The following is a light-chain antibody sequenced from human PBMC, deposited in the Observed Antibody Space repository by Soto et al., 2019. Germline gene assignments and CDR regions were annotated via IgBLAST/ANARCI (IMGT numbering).Light chain of an antibody. CDR2: LNSDGSH. Sequence: QSVLTQSSSASASLGSSVKLTCTLSSGHISYAIAWHQQQPEKGPRYLMKLNSDGSHSKGDGIPDRFSGSSSGAERYLTISSLQSEDEADYYCQTWGTGIRVFGGGTKVTVL. J-gene: IGLJ3*02. V-gene: IGLV4-69*01. CDR3: QTWGTGIRV. CDR1: SGHISYA.